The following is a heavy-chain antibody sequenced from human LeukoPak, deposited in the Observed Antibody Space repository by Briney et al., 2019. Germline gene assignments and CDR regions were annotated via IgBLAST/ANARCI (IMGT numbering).Heavy chain of an antibody. V-gene: IGHV1-2*02. CDR3: ARAGYYYGSGSLGSY. CDR2: INPNSGGT. D-gene: IGHD3-10*01. J-gene: IGHJ4*02. CDR1: GYTFTGYY. Sequence: GASVKVSCKASGYTFTGYYMHWVRQAPGQGLEWMGWINPNSGGTNYAQKFQGRVTMTRDTSISTAYMELSRLRSDDTAVYYCARAGYYYGSGSLGSYWGQGTLVTVSS.